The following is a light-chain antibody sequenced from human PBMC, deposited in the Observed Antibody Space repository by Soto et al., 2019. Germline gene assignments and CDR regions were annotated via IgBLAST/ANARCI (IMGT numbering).Light chain of an antibody. CDR1: QSISSW. CDR3: QQYNSYET. CDR2: KAS. Sequence: EIQMTQSPSTLSASVGDRFTITCRASQSISSWLSWYQQKPGKSPKLLIYKASSLESGVPSRFSGSGSGTEFTLTISSLQPDDFATYYCQQYNSYETVGQGTKVEIK. V-gene: IGKV1-5*03. J-gene: IGKJ1*01.